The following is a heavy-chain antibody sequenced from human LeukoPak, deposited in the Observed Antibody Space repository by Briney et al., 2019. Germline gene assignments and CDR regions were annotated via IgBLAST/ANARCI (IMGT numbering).Heavy chain of an antibody. CDR3: ARGLRGYYDSSGYYGSWFVP. CDR1: GGTFSSYA. V-gene: IGHV1-69*13. J-gene: IGHJ5*02. CDR2: IIPIFGTA. D-gene: IGHD3-22*01. Sequence: SVKVSCKASGGTFSSYAISWVRQAPGQGLEWMGGIIPIFGTANYAQKFQGRVTITADESTSTAYMELSSLRSEDTAVYYCARGLRGYYDSSGYYGSWFVPWGQGTLVTVSS.